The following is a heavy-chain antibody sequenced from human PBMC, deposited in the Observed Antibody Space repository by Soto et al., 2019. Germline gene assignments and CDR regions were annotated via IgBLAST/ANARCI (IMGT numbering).Heavy chain of an antibody. D-gene: IGHD1-26*01. CDR2: INPLRGSA. CDR3: TRDVETSGSNVGAY. Sequence: QVQLVQSGAEVKEPGAPVKLSCSASGYTFTSYYMHWVRQAPGQGLEWMGVINPLRGSASYAQNFQDRVTMTRDTSTATAYMELRSLRSDDTAIYYCTRDVETSGSNVGAYWGQGTLVIVSA. J-gene: IGHJ4*02. CDR1: GYTFTSYY. V-gene: IGHV1-46*01.